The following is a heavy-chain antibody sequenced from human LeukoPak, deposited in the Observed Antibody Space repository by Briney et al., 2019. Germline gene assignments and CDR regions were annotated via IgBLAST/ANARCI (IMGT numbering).Heavy chain of an antibody. J-gene: IGHJ4*02. CDR1: GYTFTSYT. D-gene: IGHD2-15*01. Sequence: ASVKVSCRASGYTFTSYTMHWVRQAPGHRLEWMGWINVGNGNIKYSQNFRGRVTITRDTSASTAYMELSSLRSEDTAVYYCVRAPRDTPPFDHWGQGTLVTVSS. CDR2: INVGNGNI. V-gene: IGHV1-3*01. CDR3: VRAPRDTPPFDH.